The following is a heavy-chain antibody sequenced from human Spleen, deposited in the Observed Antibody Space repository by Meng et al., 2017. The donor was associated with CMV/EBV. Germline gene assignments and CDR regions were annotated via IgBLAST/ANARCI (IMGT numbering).Heavy chain of an antibody. D-gene: IGHD2-21*01. J-gene: IGHJ4*02. CDR1: GATFSTSV. Sequence: SVKVSCKSSGATFSTSVFTWVRQAPGQGLEWMGGIIPIFGSPDYAQRFQDRVTITAEESTSTAYMELSSLRAEDTAVYYCVGRGDCGGDCFHSYFPYWGQGTLVTVSS. V-gene: IGHV1-69*13. CDR2: IIPIFGSP. CDR3: VGRGDCGGDCFHSYFPY.